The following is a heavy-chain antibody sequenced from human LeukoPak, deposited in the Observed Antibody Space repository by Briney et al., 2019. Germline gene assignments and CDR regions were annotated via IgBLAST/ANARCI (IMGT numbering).Heavy chain of an antibody. CDR2: FDPEDGET. D-gene: IGHD2-21*02. CDR1: GYTLTELS. CDR3: ATGIGPGAIVVVTFDY. V-gene: IGHV1-24*01. J-gene: IGHJ4*02. Sequence: ASVKVSCKVSGYTLTELSMHWVRQAPGKGLEWMGGFDPEDGETIYAQKFQGRVTMTEDTSPDTAYMELSSLRSEDTAAYYCATGIGPGAIVVVTFDYWGQGTLVTVSS.